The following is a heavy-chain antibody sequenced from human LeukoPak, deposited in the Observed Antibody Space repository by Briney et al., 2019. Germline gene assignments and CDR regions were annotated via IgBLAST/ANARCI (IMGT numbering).Heavy chain of an antibody. CDR3: ARDYYDSSGYYDY. D-gene: IGHD3-22*01. J-gene: IGHJ4*02. V-gene: IGHV4-59*12. CDR1: GGSISSYY. CDR2: IYYSGST. Sequence: SETLSLTCTVSGGSISSYYWSWIRQPPGKGLEWIGYIYYSGSTNYNPSLKSRVTISVDTSKNQFSLKLSSVTAADTAIYYCARDYYDSSGYYDYWGQGTLVTVSS.